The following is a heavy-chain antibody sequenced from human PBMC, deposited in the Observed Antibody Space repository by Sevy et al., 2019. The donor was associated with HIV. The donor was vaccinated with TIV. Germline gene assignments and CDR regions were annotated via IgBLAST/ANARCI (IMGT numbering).Heavy chain of an antibody. D-gene: IGHD2-8*01. CDR1: GFTFSKYS. CDR3: AREGCTKPHDY. V-gene: IGHV3-23*01. Sequence: GGALRLSCAASGFTFSKYSMSWVRQPPGKGLEWVSTLSFGCGEINYEDSVKGRFTTSRDNSKSSVYLQMNNLRPEDTAVYYCAREGCTKPHDYWGQGTLVTVSS. CDR2: LSFGCGEI. J-gene: IGHJ4*02.